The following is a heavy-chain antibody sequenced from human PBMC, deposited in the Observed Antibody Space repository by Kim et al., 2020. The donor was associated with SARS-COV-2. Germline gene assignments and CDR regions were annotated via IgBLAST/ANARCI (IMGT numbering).Heavy chain of an antibody. D-gene: IGHD3-10*01. CDR2: ISSSSSYI. V-gene: IGHV3-21*01. J-gene: IGHJ3*02. CDR1: GFTFSSYS. CDR3: ARDRYYGSGSYYIDSDAFDI. Sequence: GGSLRLSCAASGFTFSSYSMNWVRQAPGKGLEWVSSISSSSSYIYYADSVKGRFTISRDNAKNSLYLQMNSLRAEDTAVYYCARDRYYGSGSYYIDSDAFDIWGQGTMVTVSS.